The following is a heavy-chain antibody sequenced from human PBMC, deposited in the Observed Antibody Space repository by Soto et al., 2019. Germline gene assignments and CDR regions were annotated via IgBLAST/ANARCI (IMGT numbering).Heavy chain of an antibody. V-gene: IGHV1-69*13. CDR1: GGTFSSYA. CDR2: IIPIFGTA. J-gene: IGHJ6*02. D-gene: IGHD2-15*01. CDR3: ARDSQSTYCSGGSCYSRTHYYYYGMDV. Sequence: SVKVSCKASGGTFSSYAISWVRQAPGQGLEWMGGIIPIFGTANCAQKFQGRVTITADESTSTAYMELSSLRSEDTAVYYCARDSQSTYCSGGSCYSRTHYYYYGMDVWGQGTTVTVSS.